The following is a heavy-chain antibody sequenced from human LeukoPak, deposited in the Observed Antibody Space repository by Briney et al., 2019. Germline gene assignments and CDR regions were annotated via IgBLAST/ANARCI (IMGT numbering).Heavy chain of an antibody. D-gene: IGHD2-21*02. J-gene: IGHJ4*02. CDR2: IYSGGST. CDR1: GFTFSSNY. V-gene: IGHV3-53*04. Sequence: GGSLRLSCAASGFTFSSNYMSWVRQAPGKGLEWVSVIYSGGSTYYADSVKGRFTISRHNSKNTLYLQMNSLRAEDTAVYYCAILYCGGDCYYDYWGQGTLVTVSS. CDR3: AILYCGGDCYYDY.